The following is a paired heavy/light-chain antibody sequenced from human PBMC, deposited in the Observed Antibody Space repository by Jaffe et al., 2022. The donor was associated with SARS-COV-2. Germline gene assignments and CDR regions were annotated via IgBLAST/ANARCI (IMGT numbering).Light chain of an antibody. J-gene: IGKJ2*01. V-gene: IGKV1-17*01. CDR3: LQHNSYPRT. Sequence: DIQMTQSPSSLSASVGDRVTITCRASQGIRNDLGWYQQKPGKAPKRLIYAASSLQSGVPSRFSGSGSGTEFTLTISSLQPEDFATYYCLQHNSYPRTFGQGTKLEIK. CDR1: QGIRND. CDR2: AAS.
Heavy chain of an antibody. CDR3: ARGAMTTLWHGYYYGMDV. D-gene: IGHD4-17*01. J-gene: IGHJ6*02. Sequence: QVQLQQWGAGLLKPSETLSLTCAVYGGSFSGYYWSWIRQPPGKGLEWIGEINHSGSTNYNPSLKSRVTISVDTSKNQFSLKLSSVTAADTAVYYCARGAMTTLWHGYYYGMDVWGQGTTVTVSS. CDR1: GGSFSGYY. CDR2: INHSGST. V-gene: IGHV4-34*01.